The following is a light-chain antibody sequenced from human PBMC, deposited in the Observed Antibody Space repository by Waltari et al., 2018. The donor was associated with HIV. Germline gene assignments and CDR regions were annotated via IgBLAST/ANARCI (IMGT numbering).Light chain of an antibody. CDR3: SAYTGSNTRV. Sequence: QSALTQPASVSGSLGQSITISCTGTSSDFGHYKFVSWYQHHPGKVPKLIIYDVTNRPSGVSNRFSGSKSGDTASLTISGLQAEDEADYYCSAYTGSNTRVFGAGSKVTVL. V-gene: IGLV2-14*03. CDR1: SSDFGHYKF. CDR2: DVT. J-gene: IGLJ1*01.